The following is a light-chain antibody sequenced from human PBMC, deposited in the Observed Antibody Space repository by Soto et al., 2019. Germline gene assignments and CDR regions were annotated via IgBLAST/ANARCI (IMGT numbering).Light chain of an antibody. V-gene: IGKV3D-15*01. Sequence: EILMTQSPLTLSVSPGEGATLSCRASQNINSNLAWYQQRPGQAPRVLIYGASSRASGIPDRFSGSGSGTDFALTIYRLEPDDFVVYYCQQYKDWPPLTFGGGTRVESK. CDR3: QQYKDWPPLT. J-gene: IGKJ4*01. CDR1: QNINSN. CDR2: GAS.